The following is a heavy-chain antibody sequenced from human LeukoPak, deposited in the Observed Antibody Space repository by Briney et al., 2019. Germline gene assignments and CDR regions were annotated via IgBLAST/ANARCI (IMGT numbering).Heavy chain of an antibody. V-gene: IGHV1-69*13. Sequence: SVKVSCKASGYTFTSYGISWVRQAPGQGLEWMGGIIPIFGTANYAQKFQGRVTITADESTSTAYMELSSLRSEDTAVYYCARDEYSSSYFDYWGQGTLVTVSS. CDR3: ARDEYSSSYFDY. CDR1: GYTFTSYG. J-gene: IGHJ4*02. D-gene: IGHD6-6*01. CDR2: IIPIFGTA.